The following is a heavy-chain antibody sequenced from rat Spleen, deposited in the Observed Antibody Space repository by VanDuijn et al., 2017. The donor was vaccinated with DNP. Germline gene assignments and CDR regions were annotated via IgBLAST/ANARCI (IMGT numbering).Heavy chain of an antibody. Sequence: EVQLVESGGGLVQPGRSLKLSCAASGFTFSNYDMAWVRQAPTKGLEWVASISPSGGSTYYRDSVKGRFTVSRDNAKSSLYLQMDSLRSEDTATYYCARLRDGSYYPSFDYWGQGVMVTVSS. CDR1: GFTFSNYD. J-gene: IGHJ2*01. CDR2: ISPSGGST. CDR3: ARLRDGSYYPSFDY. D-gene: IGHD1-12*02. V-gene: IGHV5-25*01.